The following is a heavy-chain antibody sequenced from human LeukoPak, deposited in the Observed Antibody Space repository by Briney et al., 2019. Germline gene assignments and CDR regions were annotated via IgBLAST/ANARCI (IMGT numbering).Heavy chain of an antibody. CDR1: DGSISSGGYY. Sequence: SQTLSLTCTVSDGSISSGGYYWSWIRQHPGKGLEWMGYIHHSGSTYYNPSLKSRVTISVDTSKNQFSLRLSSVTAADTAVYYCARAPGRGSTPNWFAPWGQGTLVTVSS. J-gene: IGHJ5*02. CDR3: ARAPGRGSTPNWFAP. CDR2: IHHSGST. V-gene: IGHV4-31*03. D-gene: IGHD2-2*01.